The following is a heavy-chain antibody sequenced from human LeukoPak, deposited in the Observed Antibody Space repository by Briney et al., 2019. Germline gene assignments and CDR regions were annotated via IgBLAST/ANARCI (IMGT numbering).Heavy chain of an antibody. CDR1: GFTFSSYG. CDR3: ARDVYDFWSGYYYGMDV. D-gene: IGHD3-3*01. Sequence: PGGSLRLSCAASGFTFSSYGMHWVRQAPGKGLEWVAVIWYDGSNKYYADSVKGRFTISRDNSKNTLYLQMNSLRAEDTAVYYYARDVYDFWSGYYYGMDVWGQGTTVTVSS. CDR2: IWYDGSNK. V-gene: IGHV3-33*01. J-gene: IGHJ6*02.